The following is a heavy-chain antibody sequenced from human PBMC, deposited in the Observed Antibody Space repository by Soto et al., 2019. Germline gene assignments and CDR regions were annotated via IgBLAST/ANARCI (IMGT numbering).Heavy chain of an antibody. J-gene: IGHJ4*02. CDR2: IGAVGDP. CDR3: ARSLYARYSGFDY. D-gene: IGHD5-18*01. CDR1: GFTLSDYD. Sequence: GGSLRLSCVASGFTLSDYDMHWVRQTTGKSPEWLSAIGAVGDPSYPDSVEGRFIISRETAKNSVYLQMNSLTAGDTAVYYCARSLYARYSGFDYWGQGTLVTVSS. V-gene: IGHV3-13*05.